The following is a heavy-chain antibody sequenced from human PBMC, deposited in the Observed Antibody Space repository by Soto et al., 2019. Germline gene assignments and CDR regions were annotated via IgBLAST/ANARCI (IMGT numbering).Heavy chain of an antibody. J-gene: IGHJ5*02. CDR1: GGSISSYY. CDR3: ARQLAAAGTARDWFDP. Sequence: SETLSLTCTVSGGSISSYYWSWIRQPPGKGLEWIGYIYYSGSTNYNPSLKSRVTISVDTSKNQFSLKVTSVTATDTAVYYCARQLAAAGTARDWFDPWGQGTLVTVSS. CDR2: IYYSGST. V-gene: IGHV4-59*08. D-gene: IGHD6-13*01.